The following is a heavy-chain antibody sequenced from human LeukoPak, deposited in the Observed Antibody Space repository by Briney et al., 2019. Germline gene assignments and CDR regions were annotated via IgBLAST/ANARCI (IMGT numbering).Heavy chain of an antibody. V-gene: IGHV4-34*01. J-gene: IGHJ4*02. CDR3: ARLDTAMEFDY. Sequence: SETLSLTCAVCGGSFSGYYWSWIRQPPGKGLEWIGEINHSGSTNYNPSPKSRVTISVDTSKNQFSLKLSSVTAADTAVYYCARLDTAMEFDYWGQGTLVTVSS. D-gene: IGHD5-18*01. CDR1: GGSFSGYY. CDR2: INHSGST.